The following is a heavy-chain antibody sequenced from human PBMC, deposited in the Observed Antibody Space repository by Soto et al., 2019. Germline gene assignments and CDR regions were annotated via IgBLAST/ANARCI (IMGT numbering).Heavy chain of an antibody. V-gene: IGHV1-18*01. CDR2: ISAYNGNT. J-gene: IGHJ3*02. CDR3: ARAGSSIADLGAYAFDI. D-gene: IGHD6-6*01. CDR1: GYTFTSYG. Sequence: QVQLVQSGAEVKKPGASVKVSCKASGYTFTSYGISWVRQAPGQGLEWMGWISAYNGNTNYAQKLQGRVTMPTDTSTSTAYMELRRLRSDDTAVYYCARAGSSIADLGAYAFDIWGQGTMVTVSS.